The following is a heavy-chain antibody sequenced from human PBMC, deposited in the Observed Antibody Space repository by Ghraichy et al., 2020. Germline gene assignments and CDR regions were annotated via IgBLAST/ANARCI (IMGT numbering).Heavy chain of an antibody. CDR2: ISAYNGNT. V-gene: IGHV1-18*01. J-gene: IGHJ4*02. CDR1: GYTFTSYG. CDR3: ARSRDIVVVVAATLFDY. D-gene: IGHD2-15*01. Sequence: ASVKVSCKASGYTFTSYGISWVRQAPGQGLEWMRWISAYNGNTNYAQKLQGRVTMTTDTSTSTAYMELRSLRSDDTAVYYCARSRDIVVVVAATLFDYWGQGTLVTVSS.